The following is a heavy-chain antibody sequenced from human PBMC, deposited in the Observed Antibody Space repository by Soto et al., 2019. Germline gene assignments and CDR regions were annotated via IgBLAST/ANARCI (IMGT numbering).Heavy chain of an antibody. CDR1: GITFTNYA. D-gene: IGHD6-25*01. Sequence: GGSLRLSCAVSGITFTNYAMSWVRQAPGKGLEWVSGISASGGTTYYAESVKGRFTISRDNSRNTLYLQMNSLRVEDTAVYFCAKISGTSWSDYWGQGTLVTVSS. CDR2: ISASGGTT. J-gene: IGHJ4*02. CDR3: AKISGTSWSDY. V-gene: IGHV3-23*01.